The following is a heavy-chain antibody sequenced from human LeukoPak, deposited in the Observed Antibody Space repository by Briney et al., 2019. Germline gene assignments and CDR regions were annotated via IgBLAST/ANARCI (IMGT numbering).Heavy chain of an antibody. CDR2: IDYDSSHI. J-gene: IGHJ4*02. D-gene: IGHD3-9*01. Sequence: GGSLILSCAASGFTFSNSAMNWVRQVPGKGLEWASSIDYDSSHIYYAASVRGRFTISRDNARNSVYLQMNSLRVEDTAVYYCARDPLRYLRVGHYDYWGQGTLVAVSS. V-gene: IGHV3-21*01. CDR1: GFTFSNSA. CDR3: ARDPLRYLRVGHYDY.